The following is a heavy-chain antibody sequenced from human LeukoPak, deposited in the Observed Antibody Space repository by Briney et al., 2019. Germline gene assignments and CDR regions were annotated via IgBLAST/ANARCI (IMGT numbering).Heavy chain of an antibody. D-gene: IGHD6-19*01. J-gene: IGHJ4*02. CDR3: ARAPSSGRYGNGSRDY. CDR2: INHSGST. CDR1: GGSFSGYY. V-gene: IGHV4-34*01. Sequence: SETLSLTCAVYGGSFSGYYWSWIRQPPGKGLEWIGEINHSGSTNYNPSLKSRVTISVDTSKNQFSLKLSSVTAADTAVYYCARAPSSGRYGNGSRDYWGQGTLVTVSS.